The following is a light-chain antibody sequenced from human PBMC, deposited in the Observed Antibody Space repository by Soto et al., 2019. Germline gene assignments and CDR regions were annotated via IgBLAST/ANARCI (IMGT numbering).Light chain of an antibody. CDR2: DVS. Sequence: QSVLTQPASVSGSPGQSITISCTGTSSDVGGYNYVPWYQQHPGKAPKLMIYDVSNRPSGVSNRFSGSKSGNTASLTISGLQAEDEADYYCSSYTSPRVFGTGTKVTVL. V-gene: IGLV2-14*01. J-gene: IGLJ1*01. CDR3: SSYTSPRV. CDR1: SSDVGGYNY.